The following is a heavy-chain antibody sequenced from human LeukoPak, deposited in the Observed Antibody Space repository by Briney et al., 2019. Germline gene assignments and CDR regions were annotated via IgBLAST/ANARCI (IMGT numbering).Heavy chain of an antibody. Sequence: SETLSLTCTVSGGSISSYYWSWIRQPPGKGLEWIGYIYYSGSTNYNPSLKSRVTMSVDTSKNQFSLKLSSVTAADTAVYYCARGSLWFRYFDYWGQGTLVTVSS. V-gene: IGHV4-59*12. CDR1: GGSISSYY. D-gene: IGHD3-10*01. CDR2: IYYSGST. J-gene: IGHJ4*02. CDR3: ARGSLWFRYFDY.